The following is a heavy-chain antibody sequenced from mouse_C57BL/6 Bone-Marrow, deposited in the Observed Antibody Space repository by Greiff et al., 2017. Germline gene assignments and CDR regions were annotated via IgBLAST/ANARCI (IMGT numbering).Heavy chain of an antibody. CDR3: ARIRGCYFDY. CDR1: GYSFTGYY. Sequence: VQLKQSGPELVKPGASVKISCKASGYSFTGYYMNWVKQSPEKSLEWIGEINPSTGGTTYNQKFKAKATLTVDKSSSTAYMQLKSLTSEDSAVYYCARIRGCYFDYWGQGTTLTVSS. CDR2: INPSTGGT. V-gene: IGHV1-42*01. D-gene: IGHD6-1*01. J-gene: IGHJ2*01.